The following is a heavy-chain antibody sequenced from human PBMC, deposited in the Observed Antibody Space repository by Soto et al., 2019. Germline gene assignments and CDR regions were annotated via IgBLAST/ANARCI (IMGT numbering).Heavy chain of an antibody. V-gene: IGHV3-15*02. CDR2: VKRKSDGETT. Sequence: DVQLEESGGAWVRPGGPLSPSFAGSGFFLGAAWLSWVRQAPGKGLEWVGRVKRKSDGETTDYAAPVTGRFTISRDDSKPTLYLQMNSLKIEDTGIYYCVAGSPFEYWGQGTLVTVSS. J-gene: IGHJ4*02. D-gene: IGHD1-26*01. CDR1: GFFLGAAW. CDR3: VAGSPFEY.